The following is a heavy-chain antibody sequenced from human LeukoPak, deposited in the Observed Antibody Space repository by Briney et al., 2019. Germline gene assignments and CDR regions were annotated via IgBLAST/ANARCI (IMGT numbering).Heavy chain of an antibody. Sequence: TGGSLRLSCAASGFTVSGNYMSWVRQAPGKGLEWVLVIYSGGSTYYADSVKGRLTICRDTSKNTLYLQMNSLRAEDTAVYYCATPYSSGFYYYGMDVWGQGTTVTVSS. CDR2: IYSGGST. V-gene: IGHV3-66*04. CDR1: GFTVSGNY. CDR3: ATPYSSGFYYYGMDV. D-gene: IGHD6-19*01. J-gene: IGHJ6*02.